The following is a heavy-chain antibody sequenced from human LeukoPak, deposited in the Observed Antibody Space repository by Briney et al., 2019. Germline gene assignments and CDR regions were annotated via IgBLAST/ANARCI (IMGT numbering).Heavy chain of an antibody. V-gene: IGHV1-8*01. D-gene: IGHD3-10*01. Sequence: ASVKVSCKASGYTFTSYDINWVRQATGQGLEWMGWMNPNSGNTGYAQKFQGRVTMTRNTSISTAYMELSSLRSEDTAVYYCARAVWRAVRGVRWDYYFDYWGQGTLVTVSS. J-gene: IGHJ4*02. CDR1: GYTFTSYD. CDR2: MNPNSGNT. CDR3: ARAVWRAVRGVRWDYYFDY.